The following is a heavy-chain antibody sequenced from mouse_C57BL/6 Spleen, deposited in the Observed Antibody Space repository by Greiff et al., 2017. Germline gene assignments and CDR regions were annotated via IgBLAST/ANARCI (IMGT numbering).Heavy chain of an antibody. Sequence: VQLQQSGAELVRPGASVKLSCKASGYTFTDYYINWVKQRPGQGLEWIARIYPGSGNTYYNEKFKGKATLNAEKSSSTAYMQLSSLTSEDSAVYFCARETYYLYAMDYWGQGTSVTVSS. J-gene: IGHJ4*01. CDR2: IYPGSGNT. V-gene: IGHV1-76*01. CDR3: ARETYYLYAMDY. CDR1: GYTFTDYY. D-gene: IGHD1-1*02.